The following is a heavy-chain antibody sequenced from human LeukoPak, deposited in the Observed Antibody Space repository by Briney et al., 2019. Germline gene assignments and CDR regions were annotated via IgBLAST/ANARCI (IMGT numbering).Heavy chain of an antibody. J-gene: IGHJ4*02. CDR3: AREGPRIAVAGTYYFDY. CDR2: ISAYNGNT. V-gene: IGHV1-18*01. CDR1: GYTFTSYG. D-gene: IGHD6-19*01. Sequence: ASVKVSCKASGYTFTSYGISWVRQAPGQGLEWMGWISAYNGNTNYAQKLQGRVTMTTDTSTSTAYMELRSLRSDDTAVYYCAREGPRIAVAGTYYFDYWGQGTLVTVSS.